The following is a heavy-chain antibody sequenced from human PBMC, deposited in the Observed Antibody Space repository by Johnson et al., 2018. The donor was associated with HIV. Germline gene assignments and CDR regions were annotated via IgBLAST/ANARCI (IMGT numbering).Heavy chain of an antibody. Sequence: VQLVESGGGLVQPGGSLRLSCAASGFTFSSYWMTWVRQGPGKGLEWVANIKQDGSEKYFVASVKGRFTISRDNAKNSLYLQMNSLRAEDTAVYYCARSGEEQLPLFAFDIWGQGTMVTVSS. CDR1: GFTFSSYW. V-gene: IGHV3-7*05. J-gene: IGHJ3*02. D-gene: IGHD6-6*01. CDR2: IKQDGSEK. CDR3: ARSGEEQLPLFAFDI.